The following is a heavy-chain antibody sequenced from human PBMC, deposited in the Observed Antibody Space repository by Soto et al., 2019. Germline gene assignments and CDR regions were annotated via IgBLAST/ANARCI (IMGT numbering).Heavy chain of an antibody. CDR3: AREDAARIERWFDA. CDR1: GDSISSGANY. Sequence: SETLSLTCTVSGDSISSGANYWSWIRQPPGKGLEWIGYIYYSGSTYYNPSLKSRVSISVDTSNNQFSLKLTSVTAADTAVYFCAREDAARIERWFDAWGQGILVTVSS. J-gene: IGHJ5*02. CDR2: IYYSGST. V-gene: IGHV4-31*03. D-gene: IGHD6-6*01.